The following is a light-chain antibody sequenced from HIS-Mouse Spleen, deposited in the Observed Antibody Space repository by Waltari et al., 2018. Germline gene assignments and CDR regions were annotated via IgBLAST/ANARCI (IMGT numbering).Light chain of an antibody. V-gene: IGLV2-14*03. Sequence: QSALTQPASVSGSPGQSIPISCTGTSSDVGGYTYVPWYQHHPGKAPKLMIYDVSNRPSGVSNRFSGSKSGNTASLTISGLQAEDEADYYCSSYTSSSTLVFGGGTKLTVL. CDR2: DVS. CDR3: SSYTSSSTLV. J-gene: IGLJ2*01. CDR1: SSDVGGYTY.